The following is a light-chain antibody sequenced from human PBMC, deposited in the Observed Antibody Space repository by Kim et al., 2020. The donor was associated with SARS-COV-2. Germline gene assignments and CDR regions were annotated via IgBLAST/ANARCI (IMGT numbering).Light chain of an antibody. V-gene: IGKV3-11*01. CDR1: QSVSSY. CDR3: QQRSNWPPRIT. CDR2: DAS. J-gene: IGKJ5*01. Sequence: PGERATLPVRASQSVSSYLAWYQQKPGQAPRLLIYDASNRATGIPARFSGSGSGTDFTLTISSLEPEDFAVYYCQQRSNWPPRITFGQGTRLEIK.